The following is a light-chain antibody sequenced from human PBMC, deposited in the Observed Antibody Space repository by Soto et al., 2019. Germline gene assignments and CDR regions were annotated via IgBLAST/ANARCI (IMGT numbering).Light chain of an antibody. J-gene: IGLJ1*01. CDR3: SSYAGSSNV. CDR2: EVN. Sequence: QSALTQPPSSSGAPGQSVAISCTGTSSDVGGYNYVSWYQQHPGKAPKLMIYEVNKRPSGVPDRFSGSKSVNTAALTVSGLKAEDEADYYCSSYAGSSNVFGTGTKLTVL. V-gene: IGLV2-8*01. CDR1: SSDVGGYNY.